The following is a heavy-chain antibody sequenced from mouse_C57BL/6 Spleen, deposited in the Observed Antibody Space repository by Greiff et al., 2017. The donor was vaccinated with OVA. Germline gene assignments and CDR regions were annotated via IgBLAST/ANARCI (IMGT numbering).Heavy chain of an antibody. D-gene: IGHD2-2*01. J-gene: IGHJ2*01. CDR1: GYTFTSYW. CDR2: IYPGSGST. Sequence: QLPGAELVKPGASVKMSCKASGYTFTSYWITWVKQRPGQGLEWIGDIYPGSGSTNYNEKFKSKATLTVDTSSSTAYMQLSSLTSEDSAVYYCARRGVTTVPFDYWGQGTTLTVSS. CDR3: ARRGVTTVPFDY. V-gene: IGHV1-55*01.